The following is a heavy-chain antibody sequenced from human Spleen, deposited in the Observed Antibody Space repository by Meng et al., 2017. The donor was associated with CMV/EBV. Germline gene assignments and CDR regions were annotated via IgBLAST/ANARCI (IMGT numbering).Heavy chain of an antibody. CDR3: VRSSGWSLFDY. D-gene: IGHD6-19*01. CDR1: GFTFSDYY. V-gene: IGHV1-2*02. Sequence: QGQLVQSGTEMKKPGASVKVSCTTSGFTFSDYYIHWVRQAPGQGLEWMGWVNSKNGATNYARKFQGRVSMTRDTSISTAHMELSRLMSDDTAVYYCVRSSGWSLFDYWGQGTLVTVSS. CDR2: VNSKNGAT. J-gene: IGHJ4*02.